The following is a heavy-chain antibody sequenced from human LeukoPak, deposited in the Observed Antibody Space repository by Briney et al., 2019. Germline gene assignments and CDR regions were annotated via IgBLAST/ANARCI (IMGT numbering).Heavy chain of an antibody. J-gene: IGHJ4*02. D-gene: IGHD3-16*01. Sequence: PGGSLRLSCAASGFTFSSYAMSWVRQAPGKGLEWVSAISGSGGSTYYADSVKGRFNISRDNSKNTLYLQMNSLRAEDTAVYYCAKAYAQNGRYFDYWGQGTLVTVSS. CDR1: GFTFSSYA. CDR3: AKAYAQNGRYFDY. V-gene: IGHV3-23*01. CDR2: ISGSGGST.